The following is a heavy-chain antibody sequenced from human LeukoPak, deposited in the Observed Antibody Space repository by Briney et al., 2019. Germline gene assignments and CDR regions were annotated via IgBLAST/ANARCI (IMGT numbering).Heavy chain of an antibody. CDR2: FDPEDGET. J-gene: IGHJ5*02. V-gene: IGHV1-24*01. Sequence: GASVKVSCKVSGYTLTGLSMHWVRQAPGKGLEWMGGFDPEDGETIYAQKFQGRVTMTEDTSTDTAYMELSSLRSEDTAVYYCATSKYSNYRRVYWFDPWGQGTLVTVSS. CDR1: GYTLTGLS. CDR3: ATSKYSNYRRVYWFDP. D-gene: IGHD4-11*01.